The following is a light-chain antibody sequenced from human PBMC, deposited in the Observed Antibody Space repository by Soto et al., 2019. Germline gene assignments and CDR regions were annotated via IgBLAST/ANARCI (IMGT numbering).Light chain of an antibody. CDR2: AAS. CDR1: QSISNH. V-gene: IGKV1-39*01. Sequence: IHRSHSPSSLSASVEYRVIITFLASQSISNHLNWYQQKPGKAPKLLIFAASSLQSGVPSRFSGSRSGPDFTLTISSLQPEDFATYYCQQSYSSPPTSGQGTKVDIK. J-gene: IGKJ1*01. CDR3: QQSYSSPPT.